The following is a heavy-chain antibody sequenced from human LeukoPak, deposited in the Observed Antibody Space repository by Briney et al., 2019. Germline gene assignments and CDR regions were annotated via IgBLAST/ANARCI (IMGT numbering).Heavy chain of an antibody. J-gene: IGHJ4*02. D-gene: IGHD5-18*01. CDR2: IYYSGST. Sequence: SETLSLTCTVSGGSVSSGSYYWSWIRQPPGKGLEWIGYIYYSGSTNYNPSLKSRVTISVDTSKNQFSLKLSSVATADTAVYYCARYVDTSMLRTYYFDFWGQGTLVTVSS. CDR1: GGSVSSGSYY. CDR3: ARYVDTSMLRTYYFDF. V-gene: IGHV4-61*01.